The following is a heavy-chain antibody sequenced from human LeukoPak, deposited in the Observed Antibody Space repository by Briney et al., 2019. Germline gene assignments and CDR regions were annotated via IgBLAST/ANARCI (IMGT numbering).Heavy chain of an antibody. CDR3: AAPGYYDSSGYSI. V-gene: IGHV1-58*02. CDR2: IVVGSGNT. J-gene: IGHJ4*02. CDR1: GFTFTSSA. D-gene: IGHD3-22*01. Sequence: TSVKVSCKASGFTFTSSAMQCVRQARGQRLEWIGLIVVGSGNTNYAQKFQERVTITRDMSTSTAYMELSSLRSEDTAVYYCAAPGYYDSSGYSIWGQGTLVTVSS.